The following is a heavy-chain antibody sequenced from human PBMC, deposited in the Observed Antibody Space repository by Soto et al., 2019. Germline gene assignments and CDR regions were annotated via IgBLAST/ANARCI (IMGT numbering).Heavy chain of an antibody. J-gene: IGHJ3*02. CDR2: ISGSGGRT. CDR3: AKDFVGVVPDAFDS. CDR1: GFTFSSYA. V-gene: IGHV3-23*01. Sequence: GGSLRLSCAASGFTFSSYAMTWVRQAPGRGLEWVSGISGSGGRTYYADSVKGRFTISRDNSKNTLYLQMNSLRAEDTAVYYCAKDFVGVVPDAFDSWGQGTRVTVSS. D-gene: IGHD3-3*01.